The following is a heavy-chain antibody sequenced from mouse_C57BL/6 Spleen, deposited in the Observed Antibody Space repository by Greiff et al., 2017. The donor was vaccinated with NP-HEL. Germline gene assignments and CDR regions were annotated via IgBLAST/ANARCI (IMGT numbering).Heavy chain of an antibody. Sequence: QVQLQQPGTELVKPGASVKLSCKASGYTFTSYWMHWVKQRPGQGLEWIGVINPYNGGTSYNQKFKGKATLTVDKSSSTAYMELNSLTSEDSAVYYCARNYDYDVGFAYWGQGTLVTVSA. J-gene: IGHJ3*01. CDR1: GYTFTSYW. D-gene: IGHD2-4*01. V-gene: IGHV1-53*01. CDR2: INPYNGGT. CDR3: ARNYDYDVGFAY.